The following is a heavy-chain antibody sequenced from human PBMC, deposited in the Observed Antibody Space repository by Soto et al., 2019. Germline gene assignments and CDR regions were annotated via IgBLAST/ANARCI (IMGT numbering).Heavy chain of an antibody. V-gene: IGHV4-59*08. CDR2: IYYSGST. D-gene: IGHD6-6*01. Sequence: SETLSLTCTVSGGSISSYYWSWIRQPPGKGLEWIGYIYYSGSTNYNPSLKSRVTISVDTSKNQFSLKLSSVTAADTAVYYCARRVSAARPYYYYYYMDVWGKGTTVTVSS. CDR3: ARRVSAARPYYYYYYMDV. J-gene: IGHJ6*03. CDR1: GGSISSYY.